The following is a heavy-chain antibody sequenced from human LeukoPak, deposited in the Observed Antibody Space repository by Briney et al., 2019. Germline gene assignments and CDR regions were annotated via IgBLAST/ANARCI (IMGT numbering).Heavy chain of an antibody. Sequence: PGGSLRLSCAASGFDFSNSGMHWVRQAPGKGLEWVTFIRFAGNTKFYADSVKGRFTISRDNSKNTVYLQMNSLRAEDTAVYYCARSTYCGGDCYSGYFDYWGQGTLVTVSS. V-gene: IGHV3-30*02. CDR2: IRFAGNTK. CDR1: GFDFSNSG. D-gene: IGHD2-21*02. CDR3: ARSTYCGGDCYSGYFDY. J-gene: IGHJ4*02.